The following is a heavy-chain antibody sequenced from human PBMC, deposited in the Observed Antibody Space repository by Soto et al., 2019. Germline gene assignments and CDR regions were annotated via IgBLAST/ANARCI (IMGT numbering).Heavy chain of an antibody. V-gene: IGHV3-23*01. CDR2: ISGSGGST. Sequence: PGGSLRLSCAASGFTFSSYAMSWVRQAPGKGLDWVSAISGSGGSTYYADSVKGRFTISRDNSKNTLYLQINSLRAEDTAVYYCAKKDYDSSGYYPPLYWGQGTLVTVAS. D-gene: IGHD3-22*01. J-gene: IGHJ4*02. CDR3: AKKDYDSSGYYPPLY. CDR1: GFTFSSYA.